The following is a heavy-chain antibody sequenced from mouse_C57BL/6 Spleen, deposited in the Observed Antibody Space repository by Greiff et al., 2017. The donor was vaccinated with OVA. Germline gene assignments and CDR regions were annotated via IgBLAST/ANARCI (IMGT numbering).Heavy chain of an antibody. D-gene: IGHD2-3*01. J-gene: IGHJ2*01. V-gene: IGHV1-26*01. CDR2: INPNNGGT. CDR1: GYTFTDYY. CDR3: ARGGWLLSSFDY. Sequence: EVQLQQSGPELVKPGASVKISCKASGYTFTDYYMNWVKQSHGKSLEWIGDINPNNGGTSYNQKFKGKATLTVDKSSSTAYMELRSLTSADSAVEYCARGGWLLSSFDYWGQGTTLTVSS.